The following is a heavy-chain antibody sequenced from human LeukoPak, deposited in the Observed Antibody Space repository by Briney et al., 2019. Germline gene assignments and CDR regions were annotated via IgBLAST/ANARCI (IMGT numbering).Heavy chain of an antibody. Sequence: ASVKVSCEASGYTFTSYYMHWVRQAPGQGLEWMGIINPSGGSTSYAQKFQGRVTMTRDTSTSTVYMELSSLRSEDTAVYYCARDDSSGYLSAEYFQHWGQGTLVTVSS. D-gene: IGHD3-22*01. CDR2: INPSGGST. J-gene: IGHJ1*01. CDR3: ARDDSSGYLSAEYFQH. V-gene: IGHV1-46*01. CDR1: GYTFTSYY.